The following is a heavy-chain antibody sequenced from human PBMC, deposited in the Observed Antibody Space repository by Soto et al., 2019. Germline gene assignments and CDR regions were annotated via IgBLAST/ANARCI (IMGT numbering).Heavy chain of an antibody. J-gene: IGHJ6*02. CDR1: GGTFSSYA. V-gene: IGHV1-69*12. Sequence: QVQLVQSGAEVKKPGSSVKVSCKASGGTFSSYAISWVRQAPGQGLEWMGGIIPIFGTANYAQKFQGRVTITADESTSTAYMELSSLRSEDNALYYISRGPTRIAAKFDVWGQGTTVTVSS. D-gene: IGHD6-13*01. CDR2: IIPIFGTA. CDR3: SRGPTRIAAKFDV.